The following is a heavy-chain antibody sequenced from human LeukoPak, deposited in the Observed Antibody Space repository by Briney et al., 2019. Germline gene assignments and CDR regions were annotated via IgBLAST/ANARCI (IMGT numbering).Heavy chain of an antibody. J-gene: IGHJ4*02. D-gene: IGHD6-19*01. V-gene: IGHV4-39*07. CDR3: ARGTLYSGWSYYFDY. Sequence: SKTLSLTCSVSGGSISLSYYYWGWIRQPPGKALEWIGSVYYSGTTSYNPSLKSRVTISVDMSKNHFSLRLSSVTAADTAMYHCARGTLYSGWSYYFDYWGQGSQVTVSS. CDR1: GGSISLSYYY. CDR2: VYYSGTT.